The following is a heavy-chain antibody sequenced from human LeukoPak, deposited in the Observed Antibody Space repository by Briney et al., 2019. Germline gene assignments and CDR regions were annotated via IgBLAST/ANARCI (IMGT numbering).Heavy chain of an antibody. V-gene: IGHV1-18*01. CDR3: ARDLFVVVVAATVGWFDP. J-gene: IGHJ5*02. CDR2: ISAYNGNT. D-gene: IGHD2-15*01. Sequence: GASVKVSCTASGYTFTSYGISWVRQAPGQGLEWMGWISAYNGNTNYAQKLQGRVTMTTDTSTSTAYMELRSLRSDDTAVYYCARDLFVVVVAATVGWFDPWGQGTLVTVSS. CDR1: GYTFTSYG.